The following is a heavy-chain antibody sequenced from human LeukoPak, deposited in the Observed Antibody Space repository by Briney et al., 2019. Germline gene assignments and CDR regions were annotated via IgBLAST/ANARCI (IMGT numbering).Heavy chain of an antibody. CDR1: GFSVSGCH. Sequence: GGSLRLSCEASGFSVSGCHMNWVRQAPGKGLEWVSSINGGSNDIYYADSMEGRFTISRDNAKNSLYLQMNSLRADDTAVYYCARDNAGAYGRQVWGQETTVTVSS. J-gene: IGHJ6*02. D-gene: IGHD2-2*01. V-gene: IGHV3-21*01. CDR2: INGGSNDI. CDR3: ARDNAGAYGRQV.